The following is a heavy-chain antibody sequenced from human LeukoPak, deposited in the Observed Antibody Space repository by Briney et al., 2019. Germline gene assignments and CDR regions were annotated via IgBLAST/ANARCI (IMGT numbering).Heavy chain of an antibody. D-gene: IGHD4-17*01. CDR1: GGTFSSYA. CDR3: ATSTVTTAEDYYYYYMDV. V-gene: IGHV1-69*05. J-gene: IGHJ6*03. Sequence: SVKVSCKASGGTFSSYAISWVRQAPGQGLEWMGGIIPIFGTANYAQKFQGRVTITTDESTSTAYMELSSLRSEDTAVYYSATSTVTTAEDYYYYYMDVWGKGTTVTVSS. CDR2: IIPIFGTA.